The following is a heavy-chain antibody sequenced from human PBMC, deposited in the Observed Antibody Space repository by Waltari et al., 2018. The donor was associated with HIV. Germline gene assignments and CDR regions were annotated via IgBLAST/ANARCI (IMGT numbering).Heavy chain of an antibody. CDR2: IRSKAYGGTT. CDR1: GFSFGDYA. J-gene: IGHJ4*02. CDR3: TRGTFTVTYYFDY. D-gene: IGHD4-17*01. V-gene: IGHV3-49*03. Sequence: EVQLGESGGGLVQPGRSLRLSCATSGFSFGDYAMSWFRQAPGKGVGWVGFIRSKAYGGTTQYAASVKGRFTISRDDSKSIAYLQMNSLKTEDTALYYCTRGTFTVTYYFDYWGRGTLVTVSS.